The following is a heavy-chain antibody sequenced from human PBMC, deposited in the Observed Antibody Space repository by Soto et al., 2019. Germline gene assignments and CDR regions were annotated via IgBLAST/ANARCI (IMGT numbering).Heavy chain of an antibody. D-gene: IGHD3-16*02. V-gene: IGHV4-39*01. J-gene: IGHJ5*02. CDR2: IYYIGST. Sequence: QLQLQESGPGLVKPSETLSLTCTVSGGSISSSTYYWGWIRQPPGKGLEWIGTIYYIGSTYYNPSRKSQVTISVDTSKNQFSLKLSSVTAADTAVYYCARQRGDYIWGSYRPNWFDPWGQGTLVTVSS. CDR1: GGSISSSTYY. CDR3: ARQRGDYIWGSYRPNWFDP.